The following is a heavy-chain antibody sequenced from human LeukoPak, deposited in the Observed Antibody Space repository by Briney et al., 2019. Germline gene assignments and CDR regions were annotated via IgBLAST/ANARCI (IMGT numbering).Heavy chain of an antibody. CDR3: ARGATFIVGATYYFDY. D-gene: IGHD1-26*01. CDR2: INYSGST. J-gene: IGHJ4*02. Sequence: SETLSLTCTVSGGSISSYYWSWIRQPPGKGLEWIGYINYSGSTNYNPSLKSRVTISVDTSKNQFSLKLSSVTAADTAVYYCARGATFIVGATYYFDYWGQGTLVTVSS. CDR1: GGSISSYY. V-gene: IGHV4-59*01.